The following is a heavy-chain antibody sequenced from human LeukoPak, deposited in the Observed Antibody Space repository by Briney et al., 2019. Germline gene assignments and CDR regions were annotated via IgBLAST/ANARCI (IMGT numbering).Heavy chain of an antibody. D-gene: IGHD3-22*01. CDR2: ISSSGGST. J-gene: IGHJ4*02. CDR3: AKGDSSAYSPMDY. V-gene: IGHV3-23*01. CDR1: GFTFDGYA. Sequence: AGGSLRLSCAASGFTFDGYAMHWVRQAPGKGLEWVSGISSSGGSTYYADSVKGRFTISRDNSKNTLYLQMNSLRADDTAVYYCAKGDSSAYSPMDYWGQGTLVTVSS.